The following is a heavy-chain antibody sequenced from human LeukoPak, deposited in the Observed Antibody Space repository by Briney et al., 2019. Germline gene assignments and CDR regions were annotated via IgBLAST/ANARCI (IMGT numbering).Heavy chain of an antibody. CDR1: GGTFSSYA. V-gene: IGHV1-69*13. D-gene: IGHD3-9*01. CDR2: IIPIFGTA. J-gene: IGHJ4*02. CDR3: ARGSDWSNIHSPFDY. Sequence: SVKLSCKASGGTFSSYAISWVRQAPGQGLEWMGGIIPIFGTANYAQKFQGRVTITADESTSTAYMELSSLRSEDTAVYYCARGSDWSNIHSPFDYWGQGTLVTVSS.